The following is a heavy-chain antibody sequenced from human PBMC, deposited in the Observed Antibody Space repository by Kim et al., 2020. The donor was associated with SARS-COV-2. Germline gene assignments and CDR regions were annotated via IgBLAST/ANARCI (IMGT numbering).Heavy chain of an antibody. CDR3: ARSLVGRFDY. CDR1: GGSFSGYY. D-gene: IGHD3-3*01. J-gene: IGHJ4*02. CDR2: INHSGST. Sequence: SETLSLTCAVYGGSFSGYYWSWIRQPPGKGLEWIGEINHSGSTNYNPSLKSRVTISVDTSKNQFSLKLSSVTAADTAVYYCARSLVGRFDYWGQGTLVTV. V-gene: IGHV4-34*01.